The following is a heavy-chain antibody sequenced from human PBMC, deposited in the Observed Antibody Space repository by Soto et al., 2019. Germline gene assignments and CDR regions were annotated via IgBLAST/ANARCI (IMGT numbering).Heavy chain of an antibody. Sequence: PSETLSLTCAVSGGSISSSNWWSLVRQPPGKGLEWIGEIYHSGSTNYNPSLKSRVTISVDKSKNQFSLKLSSVTAADTAVYYCARSDHYYYDSSGYWDYWGQGTLVTVSS. J-gene: IGHJ4*02. CDR1: GGSISSSNW. V-gene: IGHV4-4*02. CDR3: ARSDHYYYDSSGYWDY. D-gene: IGHD3-22*01. CDR2: IYHSGST.